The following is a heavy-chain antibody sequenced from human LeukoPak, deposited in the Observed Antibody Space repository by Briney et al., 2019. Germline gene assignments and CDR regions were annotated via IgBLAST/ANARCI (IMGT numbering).Heavy chain of an antibody. CDR2: IFSNDEK. V-gene: IGHV2-26*01. J-gene: IGHJ4*02. D-gene: IGHD3-10*01. CDR1: GFSLSNARMG. Sequence: SGPTLVKPTETLTLTWTVSGFSLSNARMGVSWIRQPPGKALEWLAHIFSNDEKSYSTSLKSRLTISKDTSKSQVVLTMTNMDPVDTATYYCARIGENDGIVRGVTYDYWGQGTLVTVSS. CDR3: ARIGENDGIVRGVTYDY.